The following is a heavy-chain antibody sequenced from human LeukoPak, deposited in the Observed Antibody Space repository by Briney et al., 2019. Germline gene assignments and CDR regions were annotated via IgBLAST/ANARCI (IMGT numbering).Heavy chain of an antibody. D-gene: IGHD4-17*01. CDR3: AKAHSATDPYYFDS. CDR1: GFTFSVYG. Sequence: GGSLRLSCVSSGFTFSVYGMHWVRQAPGKGLEWVAFMRSDGYNDYYAGSVKGRFTISRDNSRNSLYLQMNSLRPDDSALYYCAKAHSATDPYYFDSWGQGTWLTVSS. V-gene: IGHV3-30*02. J-gene: IGHJ4*02. CDR2: MRSDGYND.